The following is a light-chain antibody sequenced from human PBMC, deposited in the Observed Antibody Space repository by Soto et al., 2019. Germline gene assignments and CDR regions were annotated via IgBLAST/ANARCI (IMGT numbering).Light chain of an antibody. CDR1: SSNIGAGYD. CDR2: GNS. CDR3: QSYDSSLSGWV. Sequence: QSVLTQPPSVSGAPGQRVTISCTGSSSNIGAGYDVHWYQQLPGTAPKLLIYGNSNRPSGVPDRFSGSKSGTSASLAITGLLAEDGADYYCQSYDSSLSGWVFGGGPKLTVL. V-gene: IGLV1-40*01. J-gene: IGLJ3*02.